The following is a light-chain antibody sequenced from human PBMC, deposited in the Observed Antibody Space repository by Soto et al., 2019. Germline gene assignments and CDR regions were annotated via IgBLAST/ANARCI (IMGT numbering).Light chain of an antibody. J-gene: IGLJ2*01. CDR3: QSSDNSKSYVV. Sequence: SYELTQPPSVSVSPGQTASINCSGDALPKKYAYWYQQKPGQAPVLVMYKDTVRSSGIPERFSASSSGTTVTLTISGVQAEDEADYYCQSSDNSKSYVVFGGGTKLTVL. CDR1: ALPKKY. V-gene: IGLV3-25*03. CDR2: KDT.